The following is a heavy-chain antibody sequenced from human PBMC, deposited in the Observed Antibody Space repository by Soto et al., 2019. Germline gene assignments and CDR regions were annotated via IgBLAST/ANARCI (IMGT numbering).Heavy chain of an antibody. CDR3: ARGRGSTGYLGREHYLDY. D-gene: IGHD2-2*01. CDR1: GFSVTNNY. V-gene: IGHV3-66*01. J-gene: IGHJ4*02. CDR2: LDIGGDT. Sequence: EVQVVESGGGLVQPGGSLRLSCAASGFSVTNNYMNWVRQAPGKGLEWLSILDIGGDTYYAGSVKDRLNVSRDNSRNTLYLQMDSLRGEDTAVYYCARGRGSTGYLGREHYLDYWGQGALVTVSP.